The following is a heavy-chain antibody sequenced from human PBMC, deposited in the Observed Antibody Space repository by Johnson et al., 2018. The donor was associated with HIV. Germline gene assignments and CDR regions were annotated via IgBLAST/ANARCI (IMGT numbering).Heavy chain of an antibody. CDR3: ANARGFDYSTSFIVDDDLDI. CDR2: ISYHGNNK. CDR1: GFSFSSYG. D-gene: IGHD6-6*01. J-gene: IGHJ3*02. V-gene: IGHV3-30*18. Sequence: VQLVESGGGVVQPGRSLRLSCAASGFSFSSYGMHWVRQAPGKGLEWVAVISYHGNNKDYADSVTGRFTISRDTSKNTLYLEMKSLRAEDTAVYYCANARGFDYSTSFIVDDDLDIWGQGTMVTVSS.